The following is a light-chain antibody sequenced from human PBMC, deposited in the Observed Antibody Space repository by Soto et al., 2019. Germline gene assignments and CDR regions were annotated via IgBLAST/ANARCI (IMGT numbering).Light chain of an antibody. CDR3: QQYETFSGT. CDR2: DAS. Sequence: EIQITQSPSTLSASVGDTVTVTCQASQSVSGWLAWYQQKPGEAPKLLIYDASALPRGVPSRFSGSGSGTKFTLTIASLQPDDVATYYCQQYETFSGTFGPGTKVDIK. J-gene: IGKJ1*01. V-gene: IGKV1-5*01. CDR1: QSVSGW.